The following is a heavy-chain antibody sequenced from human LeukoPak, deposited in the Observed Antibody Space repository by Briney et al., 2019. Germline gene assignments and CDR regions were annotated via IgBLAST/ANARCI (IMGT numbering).Heavy chain of an antibody. V-gene: IGHV4-59*01. Sequence: SETLSLTCTVSGGSLSSYYWSWIRQPPGKGLEWIGYIYYSGSTNYNPSLKSRVTISVDTSKKQFSLKLSSVTAADTAVYYCARDSLRGTSRYSGYYFDYWGQGTLVTVSS. CDR1: GGSLSSYY. D-gene: IGHD2-2*01. CDR3: ARDSLRGTSRYSGYYFDY. J-gene: IGHJ4*02. CDR2: IYYSGST.